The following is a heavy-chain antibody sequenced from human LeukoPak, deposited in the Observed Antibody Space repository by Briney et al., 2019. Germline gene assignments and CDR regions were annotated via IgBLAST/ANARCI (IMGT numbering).Heavy chain of an antibody. V-gene: IGHV1-18*01. CDR1: GYTFNRYG. J-gene: IGHJ6*02. CDR2: ISAYDGNT. D-gene: IGHD4-17*01. CDR3: ATGTVTTGYYYGMAV. Sequence: ASVKVSCKASGYTFNRYGITWVRQAPAQGLEWMGWISAYDGNTKYAQKFQGRVTMTTDTSTSTAYMELRSLRSDDTAVYYCATGTVTTGYYYGMAVWGQGTTVTVSS.